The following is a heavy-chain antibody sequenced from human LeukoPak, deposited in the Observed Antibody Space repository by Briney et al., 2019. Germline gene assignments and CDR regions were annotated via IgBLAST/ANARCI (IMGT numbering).Heavy chain of an antibody. J-gene: IGHJ4*02. Sequence: PSGTLSLTCAVSGGSISSSSWWSWVRQPPGKGLEWIGEIYYSGTTNYNPSLKSRVTISVDKSKNQFSLKLSSVTAADTAVYYCARARYDSSGYYLDYWGQGTLVTVSS. D-gene: IGHD3-22*01. CDR3: ARARYDSSGYYLDY. V-gene: IGHV4-4*02. CDR1: GGSISSSSW. CDR2: IYYSGTT.